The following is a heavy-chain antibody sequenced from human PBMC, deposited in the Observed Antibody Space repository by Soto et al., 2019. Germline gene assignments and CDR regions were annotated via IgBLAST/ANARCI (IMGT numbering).Heavy chain of an antibody. Sequence: GGSLRLSCVASRFTFSSYAMHWVRQAPGKGLEWVAVMSYDGSNKYSAESVKGRFTISRDNSKNTLYLQMNSLRPEDTAVYYCARLSDYYHGMDVWGQGTTVTVSS. CDR1: RFTFSSYA. CDR3: ARLSDYYHGMDV. J-gene: IGHJ6*02. CDR2: MSYDGSNK. V-gene: IGHV3-30-3*01.